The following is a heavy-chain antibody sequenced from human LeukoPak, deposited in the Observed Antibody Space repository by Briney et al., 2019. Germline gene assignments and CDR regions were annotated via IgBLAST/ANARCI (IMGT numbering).Heavy chain of an antibody. CDR3: ARGGGYTSSPQEY. J-gene: IGHJ4*02. Sequence: GGSLRLSCAASGFTFSSYAMHWVRQAPGKGLEWVAVISYDGGNKYYADSVKGRFSISRDNSKNTLYLQMNSLRTEDTALYYCARGGGYTSSPQEYWGQGTLVTVSS. D-gene: IGHD6-13*01. CDR1: GFTFSSYA. CDR2: ISYDGGNK. V-gene: IGHV3-30-3*01.